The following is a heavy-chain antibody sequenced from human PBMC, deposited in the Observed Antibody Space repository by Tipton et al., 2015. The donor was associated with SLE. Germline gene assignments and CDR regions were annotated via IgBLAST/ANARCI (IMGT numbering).Heavy chain of an antibody. D-gene: IGHD2-2*01. CDR2: IYPGDSDT. Sequence: QLVQSGAEVKKPGESLKISCKGSGNSFTNYWIGWVRQMPGKGLEWMGFIYPGDSDTRYSPSFQGQVTISADKSLNTAYLQWSSLKASDTAMYYCASPYCSSSSCYGLEYWGQGTLVTVSS. J-gene: IGHJ4*02. V-gene: IGHV5-51*03. CDR3: ASPYCSSSSCYGLEY. CDR1: GNSFTNYW.